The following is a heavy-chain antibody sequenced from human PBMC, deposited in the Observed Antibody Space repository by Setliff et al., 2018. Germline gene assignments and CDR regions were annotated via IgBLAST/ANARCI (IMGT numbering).Heavy chain of an antibody. CDR2: IYYRGDT. J-gene: IGHJ4*02. CDR3: ARTATYRYFDY. V-gene: IGHV4-39*01. D-gene: IGHD1-26*01. CDR1: GGSISSGVYY. Sequence: PSETLSLTCTVSGGSISSGVYYWAWIRQPPGKGLEWIGRIYYRGDTYYNASLKSRLTLSVDTSKNQVSLNLRSVTAADTAVYYCARTATYRYFDYWGQGTQVTVSS.